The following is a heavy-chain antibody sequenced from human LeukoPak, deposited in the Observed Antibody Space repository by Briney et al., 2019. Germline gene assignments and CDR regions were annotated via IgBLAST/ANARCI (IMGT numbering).Heavy chain of an antibody. CDR1: GGSISSGGYY. Sequence: SETLSLTCTVSGGSISSGGYYWSWIRQHPGKGLEWIGYIYYSGNTYYNPSLKSRVTMSVDTSENQFSLKLSSVTAADTAVYYCARDSGGNFGFDYWGQGTLVTVSS. J-gene: IGHJ4*02. D-gene: IGHD4-23*01. CDR2: IYYSGNT. CDR3: ARDSGGNFGFDY. V-gene: IGHV4-31*03.